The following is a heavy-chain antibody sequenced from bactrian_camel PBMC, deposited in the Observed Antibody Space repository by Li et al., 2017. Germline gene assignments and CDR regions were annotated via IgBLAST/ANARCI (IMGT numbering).Heavy chain of an antibody. CDR1: GATAGRHCTARGFTSNRCD. J-gene: IGHJ6*01. Sequence: GGGSVRTGGSLRLSCAASGATAGRHCTARGFTSNRCDMDWYRQAAGKEREGVALIDNDGSIYYASLVNGRFTLSRDRVKDTVDLYLQMDGLKPGDTAMYYCAALGTVCYDPTRLTSQLRSLYSLGNVNWYNRFGYWGQGTQVTVS. CDR3: AALGTVCYDPTRLTSQLRSLYSLGNVNWYNRFGY. D-gene: IGHD7*01. CDR2: IDNDGSI. V-gene: IGHV3S10*01.